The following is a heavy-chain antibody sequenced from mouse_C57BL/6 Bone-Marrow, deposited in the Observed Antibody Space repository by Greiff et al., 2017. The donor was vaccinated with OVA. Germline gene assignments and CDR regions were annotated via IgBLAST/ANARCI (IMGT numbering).Heavy chain of an antibody. Sequence: EVKLVESEGGLVQPGSSMKLSCTASGFTFSDYYMAWVRQVPEKGLEWVANINYDGSSTYYLDSLKSRFNISRDNAKNILYLQMSSLKSEDTATYYCAREDYGSPYFDVWGTGTTVTVSS. J-gene: IGHJ1*03. CDR1: GFTFSDYY. CDR2: INYDGSST. CDR3: AREDYGSPYFDV. V-gene: IGHV5-16*01. D-gene: IGHD1-1*01.